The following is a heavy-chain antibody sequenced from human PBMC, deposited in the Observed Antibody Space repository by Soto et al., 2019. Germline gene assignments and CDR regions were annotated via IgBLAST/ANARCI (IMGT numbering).Heavy chain of an antibody. D-gene: IGHD3-16*01. CDR1: GTIFSSYT. V-gene: IGHV1-69*08. CDR3: ARGLGGRMDD. Sequence: QVQLVQSGAEVKKPGSSVRVSCKASGTIFSSYTISWVRQAPGQGLEWMGRIIPILGETNSAQKFQGRVTLTADKSTNTALMELNSLRLEDTALDYCARGLGGRMDDWGQGTTVTVSS. J-gene: IGHJ6*02. CDR2: IIPILGET.